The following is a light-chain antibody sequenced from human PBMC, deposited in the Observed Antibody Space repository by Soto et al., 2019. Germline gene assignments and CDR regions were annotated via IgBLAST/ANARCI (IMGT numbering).Light chain of an antibody. J-gene: IGKJ2*02. V-gene: IGKV3-20*01. Sequence: EIVLTQSPGTLSLSPGERATLSCRASQSVSSSYLAWYQQKPGQAPRLLVYAASSRATGITDRFSGSGSGTDFTLTITRLEPEDFAVYYCQQYSISPCTFGQGTKLEIK. CDR3: QQYSISPCT. CDR2: AAS. CDR1: QSVSSSY.